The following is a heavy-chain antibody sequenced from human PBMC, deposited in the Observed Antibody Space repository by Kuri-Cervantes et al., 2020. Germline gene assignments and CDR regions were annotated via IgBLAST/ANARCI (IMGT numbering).Heavy chain of an antibody. V-gene: IGHV3-66*01. CDR3: ARGISGWYRLIDY. CDR2: IYSGGST. CDR1: GFTVSSNY. J-gene: IGHJ4*02. D-gene: IGHD6-19*01. Sequence: GESLKISCAASGFTVSSNYMSWVRQAPGKGLEWVSVIYSGGSTYYADSVKGRFTIFRDNSKNTLNLQMNSLRAEDTAVYYCARGISGWYRLIDYWGQGTLVTVSS.